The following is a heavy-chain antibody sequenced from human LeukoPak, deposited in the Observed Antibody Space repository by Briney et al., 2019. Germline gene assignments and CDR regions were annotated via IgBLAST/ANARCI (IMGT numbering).Heavy chain of an antibody. CDR2: KD. CDR1: GFTFSTFV. D-gene: IGHD6-13*01. J-gene: IGHJ4*02. V-gene: IGHV3-30*18. Sequence: GSLRLSCAASGFTFSTFVMHWVRQVPGKGLEWVAVKDYYADSVKGRFTISRDNSKNTLYLQMNSLRAEDTAVYYCAKKGSPYSSSWKPHFDYWGQGTLVTVSS. CDR3: AKKGSPYSSSWKPHFDY.